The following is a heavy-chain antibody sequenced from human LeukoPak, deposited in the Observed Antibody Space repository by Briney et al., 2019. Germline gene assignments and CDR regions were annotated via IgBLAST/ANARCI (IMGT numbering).Heavy chain of an antibody. CDR3: ARVILPAAIPPRDWYFDL. J-gene: IGHJ2*01. V-gene: IGHV4-59*01. CDR2: IYYSGST. D-gene: IGHD2-2*01. CDR1: GGSISSYY. Sequence: PSETLSLTCTVSGGSISSYYWSWIRQPPGKGLEWIGYIYYSGSTNYNPSLKSRVTISVDTSKNQFSLKLSSVTAADTAVYYCARVILPAAIPPRDWYFDLWGRGTLVTVSS.